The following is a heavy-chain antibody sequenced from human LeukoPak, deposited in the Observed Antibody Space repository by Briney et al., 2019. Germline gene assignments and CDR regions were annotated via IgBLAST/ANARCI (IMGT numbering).Heavy chain of an antibody. J-gene: IGHJ4*02. CDR3: VRSYSAYDSFDY. V-gene: IGHV3-11*01. D-gene: IGHD5-12*01. CDR2: ISSSVTTV. CDR1: GFTFGDYY. Sequence: GGSLRLSCAASGFTFGDYYMNWIRQAPVKGLEWVSYISSSVTTVRYADSVMGRFTISRDNAKNSLYLQMNSLRADDTAVYYCVRSYSAYDSFDYWGQGTLVTVSS.